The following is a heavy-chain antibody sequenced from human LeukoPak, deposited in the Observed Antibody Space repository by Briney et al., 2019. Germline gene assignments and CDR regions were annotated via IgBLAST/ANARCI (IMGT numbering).Heavy chain of an antibody. CDR1: GFTFSNYA. D-gene: IGHD3-10*01. CDR2: ITGSGGST. V-gene: IGHV3-23*01. J-gene: IGHJ4*02. Sequence: GGSLRLSCAASGFTFSNYAMSWVRQAPGKGLEWVSAITGSGGSTYYADSVKGRFTISRDNSKNTLYEQMNSLRAEDTAVYYCAKAYYYGSGSNYKSFDYWGQGTLVTVSS. CDR3: AKAYYYGSGSNYKSFDY.